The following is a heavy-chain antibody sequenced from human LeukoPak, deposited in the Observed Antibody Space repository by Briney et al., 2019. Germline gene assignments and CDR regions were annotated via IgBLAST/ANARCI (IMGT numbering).Heavy chain of an antibody. CDR1: GGSFSGYY. J-gene: IGHJ4*02. V-gene: IGHV4-34*01. CDR3: ARGSGSYYYRPFDY. D-gene: IGHD1-26*01. Sequence: SETLSLTCAVYGGSFSGYYWSWIRQPPGKGLEWIGEINHSGSTNYNPSLKSRVTISVDTSKNQFSLKLGSVTAADTAVYYCARGSGSYYYRPFDYWGQGTLVTVSS. CDR2: INHSGST.